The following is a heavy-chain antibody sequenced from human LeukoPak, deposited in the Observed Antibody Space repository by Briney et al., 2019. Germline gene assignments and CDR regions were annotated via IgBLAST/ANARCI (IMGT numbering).Heavy chain of an antibody. CDR2: INTDGSGT. CDR1: GFTFRNFW. CDR3: ARDRAVTALDI. Sequence: GGALRLSCAASGFTFRNFWMYLVRQVPGKGLFWVSRINTDGSGTAYAEPVKGRFTISRDNANNTLYLQMKSLSAEDTGIYYCARDRAVTALDIWGLGTLVTVSS. V-gene: IGHV3-74*01. D-gene: IGHD4-11*01. J-gene: IGHJ4*02.